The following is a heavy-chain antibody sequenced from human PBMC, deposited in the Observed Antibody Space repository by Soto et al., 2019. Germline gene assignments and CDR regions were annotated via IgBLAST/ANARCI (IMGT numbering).Heavy chain of an antibody. D-gene: IGHD2-2*01. V-gene: IGHV2-5*02. J-gene: IGHJ4*02. CDR1: GFSLSTSGVG. Sequence: QITLKESGPTLVKPTQTLTLTCTFSGFSLSTSGVGVGWIRQPQGKALEWLALIYWDDDKRYSPSLKSRLNINKDTSKNQVVLTMTNMDPVDTATYYCAHRGPPANYFDYWGQGTLVTVSS. CDR2: IYWDDDK. CDR3: AHRGPPANYFDY.